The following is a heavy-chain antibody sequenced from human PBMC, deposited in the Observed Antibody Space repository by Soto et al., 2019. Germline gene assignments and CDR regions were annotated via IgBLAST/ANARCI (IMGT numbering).Heavy chain of an antibody. CDR1: GGSISSGGYY. D-gene: IGHD3-10*01. CDR2: TYYSGST. J-gene: IGHJ2*01. CDR3: ASDYGSESRPYWYFDL. Sequence: QVQLQESGPGLVKPSQTLSLTCTVSGGSISSGGYYWSWIRQHPGQGLEWIGYTYYSGSTYYNPALKRRVNLSVDTSKTPFSLKLSSVTAADTAVYYCASDYGSESRPYWYFDLWGRGTLVTLSS. V-gene: IGHV4-31*03.